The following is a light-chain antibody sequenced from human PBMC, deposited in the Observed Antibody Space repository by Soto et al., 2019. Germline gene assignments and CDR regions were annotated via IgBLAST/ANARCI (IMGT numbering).Light chain of an antibody. CDR1: SSNIGNNY. CDR2: YNN. J-gene: IGLJ2*01. V-gene: IGLV1-51*01. CDR3: GTWDSSLSAVV. Sequence: QSVLTQPPSVSAAPGQKVTISCSGSSSNIGNNYVSWYQQLPGTAPKLLIYYNNKRPSGIPDRLSGAKSGTSATLGITALQTGDEADYYCGTWDSSLSAVVFGGGTKVTVL.